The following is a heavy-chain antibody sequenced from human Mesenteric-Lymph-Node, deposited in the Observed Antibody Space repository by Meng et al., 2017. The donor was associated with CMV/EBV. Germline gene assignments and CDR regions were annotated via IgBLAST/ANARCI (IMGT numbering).Heavy chain of an antibody. Sequence: GESLKISCAASGFTFSTYEMNWVRQAPGKGLEWVSSISYSGSMIYYADSVKGRFTISRDNAKNSLYLQMNSLRGEDTAVYYCARDLTTSFVLYWGQGTLVTVSS. CDR2: ISYSGSMI. J-gene: IGHJ4*02. V-gene: IGHV3-48*03. D-gene: IGHD2/OR15-2a*01. CDR1: GFTFSTYE. CDR3: ARDLTTSFVLY.